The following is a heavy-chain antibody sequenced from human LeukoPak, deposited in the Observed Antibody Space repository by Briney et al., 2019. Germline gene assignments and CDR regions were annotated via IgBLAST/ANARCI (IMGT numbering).Heavy chain of an antibody. CDR1: GGSISSYY. CDR2: IYYSGST. V-gene: IGHV4-59*01. Sequence: SETLSLTCTVSGGSISSYYWSWIRQPPGKGLEWIGYIYYSGSTYYNPSLKSRVTISVDTSKNQFSLKLSSVTAADTAVYYCARVSGGYCSGGSCRLFDYWGQGTLVTVSS. CDR3: ARVSGGYCSGGSCRLFDY. D-gene: IGHD2-15*01. J-gene: IGHJ4*02.